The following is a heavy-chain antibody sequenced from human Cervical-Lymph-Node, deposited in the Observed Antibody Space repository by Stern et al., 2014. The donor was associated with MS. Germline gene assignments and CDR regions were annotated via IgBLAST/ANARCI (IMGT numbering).Heavy chain of an antibody. Sequence: VQLVQSGAEVKKPGESLKISCKGSGFSFTGYWIGWVRQMAGTGLEWMGMIYPGDSDTRYSPSFQGQVTMSVDKSISTAYLQWISLKASDTAMYYCARWEVAADYWGQGTLVTVSS. CDR2: IYPGDSDT. V-gene: IGHV5-51*03. D-gene: IGHD6-19*01. J-gene: IGHJ4*02. CDR1: GFSFTGYW. CDR3: ARWEVAADY.